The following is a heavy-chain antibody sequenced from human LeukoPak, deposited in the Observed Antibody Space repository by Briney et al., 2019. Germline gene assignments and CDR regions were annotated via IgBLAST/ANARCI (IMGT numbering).Heavy chain of an antibody. V-gene: IGHV3-48*03. CDR1: GFTFSSYE. J-gene: IGHJ6*03. CDR2: ISSSGSTI. Sequence: PGGSLRLSCAASGFTFSSYEMNWVRQAPGKGLEWVSYISSSGSTIYYADSVEGRFTISRDNSKNTLYLQMNSLRAEDTAVYYCAKEKRNSLLWFGELSDLYMDVWGKGTTVTISS. D-gene: IGHD3-10*01. CDR3: AKEKRNSLLWFGELSDLYMDV.